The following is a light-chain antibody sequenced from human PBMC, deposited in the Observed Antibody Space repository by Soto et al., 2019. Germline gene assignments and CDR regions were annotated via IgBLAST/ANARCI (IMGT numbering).Light chain of an antibody. V-gene: IGLV1-36*01. CDR3: ATWDDSLSGWM. J-gene: IGLJ3*02. CDR2: YND. CDR1: NSNIGSNA. Sequence: QSVLTQSPSVSGAPRQSVNISCSGNNSNIGSNAVHWYQQLPGKAPKLLMYYNDMLPSGVSDRFSGSKSGTSASLAISGLQSEDEGDYYCATWDDSLSGWMFGGGTKLTVL.